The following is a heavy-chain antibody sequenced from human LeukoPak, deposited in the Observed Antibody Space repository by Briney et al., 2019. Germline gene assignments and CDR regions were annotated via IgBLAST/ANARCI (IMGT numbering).Heavy chain of an antibody. CDR1: GYTFTSYD. Sequence: GASVKVSCKASGYTFTSYDINWVRQATGQGLEWMGWMNPNSGNTGYAQKFQGRVTMTRNTSISTAYMELSSLTSEDTAVYYCARDRWTTVTTSGCFDYWGQGTLVTVSS. J-gene: IGHJ4*02. V-gene: IGHV1-8*01. CDR2: MNPNSGNT. CDR3: ARDRWTTVTTSGCFDY. D-gene: IGHD4-17*01.